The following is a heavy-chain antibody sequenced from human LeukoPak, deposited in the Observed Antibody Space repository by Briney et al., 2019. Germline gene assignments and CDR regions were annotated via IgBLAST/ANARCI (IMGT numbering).Heavy chain of an antibody. D-gene: IGHD6-19*01. Sequence: GGSLRLSCAASGFTFSSYEMNWVRQAPGKGLEWVSYISSSGSTIYYADSVKGRFTISRDNAKNSLYLQMNSLRAEDTAVYYCAREYSSGWYKYDYWGQGTLVTVSS. CDR2: ISSSGSTI. V-gene: IGHV3-48*03. CDR3: AREYSSGWYKYDY. J-gene: IGHJ4*02. CDR1: GFTFSSYE.